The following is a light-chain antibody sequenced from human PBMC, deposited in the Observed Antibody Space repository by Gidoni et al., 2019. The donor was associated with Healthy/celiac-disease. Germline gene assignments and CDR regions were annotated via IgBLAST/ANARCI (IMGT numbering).Light chain of an antibody. CDR1: QSVLYSSNNKNY. Sequence: DIVMTQSPDSLAVSLGARATINCKSSQSVLYSSNNKNYLAWYQQKPGQPPKLLIYWASTRESGVPDRFSGSGSGTDFTLTISSLQAEDVAVYYCQQYYSTPFTFGPGTNVDI. CDR3: QQYYSTPFT. V-gene: IGKV4-1*01. CDR2: WAS. J-gene: IGKJ3*01.